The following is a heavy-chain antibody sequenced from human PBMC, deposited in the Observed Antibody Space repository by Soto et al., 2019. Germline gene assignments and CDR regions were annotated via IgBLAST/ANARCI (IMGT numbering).Heavy chain of an antibody. V-gene: IGHV3-23*01. Sequence: GGSLRLSCAASGFTFSSYAMSWVRQAPGKGLEWVSAISGSGGSTYYADSVKGRFTISRDNSKNTLYLQMNSLRAEDTAVYYCATYILRSEYYDFWSGLLGYFDYWGQGTLVTVSS. J-gene: IGHJ4*02. CDR2: ISGSGGST. CDR3: ATYILRSEYYDFWSGLLGYFDY. CDR1: GFTFSSYA. D-gene: IGHD3-3*01.